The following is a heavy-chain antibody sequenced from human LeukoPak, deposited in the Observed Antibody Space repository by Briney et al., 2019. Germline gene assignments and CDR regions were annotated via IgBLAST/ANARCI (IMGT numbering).Heavy chain of an antibody. Sequence: ASVKVSCKASGGTFSSYAISWVRQAPGQGLEWMGGIIPIFGTANYAQKFQGRVTITADKSTSTAYMELSSLRSEDTAVYYCARDSYGSGSYALGDYWGQGTLVTVSS. J-gene: IGHJ4*02. CDR2: IIPIFGTA. CDR1: GGTFSSYA. V-gene: IGHV1-69*06. D-gene: IGHD3-10*01. CDR3: ARDSYGSGSYALGDY.